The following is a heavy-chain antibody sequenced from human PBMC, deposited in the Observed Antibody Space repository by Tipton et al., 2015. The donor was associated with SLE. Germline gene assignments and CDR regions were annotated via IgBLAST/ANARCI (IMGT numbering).Heavy chain of an antibody. CDR1: GYTFTGYY. D-gene: IGHD6-19*01. CDR3: ARDGGGIAVAGTAFDY. J-gene: IGHJ4*02. CDR2: IIPIFGTA. Sequence: VQSGAEVKKPGASVKVSCKASGYTFTGYYMHWVRQAPGQGLEWMGGIIPIFGTANYAQKFQGRVTITADKSTSTAYMELSSLRSEDTAVYYCARDGGGIAVAGTAFDYWGQGTLVTVSS. V-gene: IGHV1-69*06.